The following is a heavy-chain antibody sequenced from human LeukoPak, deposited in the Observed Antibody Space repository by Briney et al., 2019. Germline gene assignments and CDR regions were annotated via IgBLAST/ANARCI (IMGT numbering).Heavy chain of an antibody. V-gene: IGHV3-48*04. CDR1: GFTFSSYS. CDR2: ISSSSSTI. J-gene: IGHJ4*02. CDR3: ARHLSHYDFWSGYYRPEAYYFDY. Sequence: PGGSLRLSCAASGFTFSSYSMNWVRQAPGKGLEWVSFISSSSSTIYYADSVKGRFTISRDNAKNSLYLQMNSLRAEDTAVYYCARHLSHYDFWSGYYRPEAYYFDYWGQGTLVTVSS. D-gene: IGHD3-3*01.